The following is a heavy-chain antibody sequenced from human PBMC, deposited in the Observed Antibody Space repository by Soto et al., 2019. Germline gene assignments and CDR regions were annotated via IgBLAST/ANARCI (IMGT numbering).Heavy chain of an antibody. V-gene: IGHV3-23*01. Sequence: GESLKISCAASGFTFSTYAMSWVRQAPGKGLEWVSSLSGSGGNTYYADSVKGRFTISRDNSKTTLYLQMNSLRAEDTAVYYCAKDQEVVAAVSHLDHWGQGALVTVSS. D-gene: IGHD2-15*01. CDR2: LSGSGGNT. J-gene: IGHJ4*02. CDR3: AKDQEVVAAVSHLDH. CDR1: GFTFSTYA.